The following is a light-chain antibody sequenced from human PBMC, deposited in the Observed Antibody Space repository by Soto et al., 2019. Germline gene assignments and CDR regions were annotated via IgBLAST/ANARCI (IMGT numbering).Light chain of an antibody. Sequence: QSVLTQPASVSGSPGQSITISCTGTSSDVGGYNFVSWYQQHPDKAPKLMIYDVTNLPSGVSNRFSGSKSGNTSSLTISGLQAEGEADYYCSSYTSISTYVFGTGTKVTVL. CDR1: SSDVGGYNF. CDR2: DVT. CDR3: SSYTSISTYV. J-gene: IGLJ1*01. V-gene: IGLV2-14*01.